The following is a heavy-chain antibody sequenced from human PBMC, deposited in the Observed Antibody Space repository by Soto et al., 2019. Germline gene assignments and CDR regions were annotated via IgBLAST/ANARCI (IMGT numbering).Heavy chain of an antibody. CDR1: GDSISSSNNY. CDR3: ARGCGYSYGLDP. CDR2: ISYSGTS. Sequence: QVQLQESGPGLVKPSQTLSLTCTVSGDSISSSNNYWSWIRQPPGEGLEWIGFISYSGTSSYSPSLKSRLAISLDTSKNQFSLSVSSVTAADTAVYYCARGCGYSYGLDPWGQGTLLTVSS. V-gene: IGHV4-30-4*01. D-gene: IGHD5-18*01. J-gene: IGHJ5*02.